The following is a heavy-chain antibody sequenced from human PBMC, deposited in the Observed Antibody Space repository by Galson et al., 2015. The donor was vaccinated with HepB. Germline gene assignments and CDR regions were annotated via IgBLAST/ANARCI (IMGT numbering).Heavy chain of an antibody. J-gene: IGHJ5*02. CDR1: GGTFSSYA. CDR2: IVVGSGNT. V-gene: IGHV1-58*02. Sequence: SVKVSCKASGGTFSSYAISWVRQARGQRLEWIGWIVVGSGNTNYAQKFQERVTITRDMSTSTAYMELSSLRSEDTAVYYCAAPYYDFWSGWYPWGQGTLVTVSS. D-gene: IGHD3-3*01. CDR3: AAPYYDFWSGWYP.